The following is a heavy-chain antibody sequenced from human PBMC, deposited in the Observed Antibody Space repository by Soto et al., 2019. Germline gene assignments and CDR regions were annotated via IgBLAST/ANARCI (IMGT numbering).Heavy chain of an antibody. V-gene: IGHV3-33*08. CDR2: IWYDGSNK. J-gene: IGHJ6*03. CDR3: ARGPRGDYYYYMDV. Sequence: GGSLRLSCAASGFTFSSYGMHWVRQAPGKGLEWVAVIWYDGSNKYYADSVKGRFTISRDNSKNTLYLQMNSLRAEDTAVYYCARGPRGDYYYYMDVWGKGTTVTVSS. CDR1: GFTFSSYG.